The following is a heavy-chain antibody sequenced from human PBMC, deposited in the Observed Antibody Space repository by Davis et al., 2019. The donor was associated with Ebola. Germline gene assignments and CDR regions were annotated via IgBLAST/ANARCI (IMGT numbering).Heavy chain of an antibody. D-gene: IGHD3-3*01. J-gene: IGHJ4*02. CDR2: IFSNDEK. V-gene: IGHV2-26*01. Sequence: SGPTLVKPTETLTLTCTVSGFSLSNARMGVSWIRQPPGKALEWLAHIFSNDEKSYITSLKSSLTISKDTSKSQVVLTMTNMDPVDTATYYCAHRGADYDFWSGSYYFDYWGQGTLVTVSS. CDR3: AHRGADYDFWSGSYYFDY. CDR1: GFSLSNARMG.